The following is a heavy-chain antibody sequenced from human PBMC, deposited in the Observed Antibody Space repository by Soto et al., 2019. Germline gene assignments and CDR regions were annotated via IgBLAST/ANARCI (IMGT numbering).Heavy chain of an antibody. Sequence: SETLSLTCPVSGGSVSNKTYYWSWVRQPPGKRLEWIGYVYYSGTTNYNPSLKSRVTISVDLSKPQFSLRLRSVTTADTALYYCARTTAVPNTLRSRYFFDYWGQGTLVTVSS. J-gene: IGHJ4*02. CDR1: GGSVSNKTYY. D-gene: IGHD4-17*01. V-gene: IGHV4-61*01. CDR3: ARTTAVPNTLRSRYFFDY. CDR2: VYYSGTT.